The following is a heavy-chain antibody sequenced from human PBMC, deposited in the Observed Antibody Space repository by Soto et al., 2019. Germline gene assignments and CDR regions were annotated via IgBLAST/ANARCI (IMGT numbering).Heavy chain of an antibody. D-gene: IGHD3-10*01. Sequence: GGSLRLSCAASGFTFSSYSMKWVRQAPWKGLEWVSSISSSSSYIYYADSVKVRFTISRDNAKNSLYLQMHSPRAEDTDVYYCASPDVRMVRAFDYGMDVWGQGTTVTVSS. CDR3: ASPDVRMVRAFDYGMDV. J-gene: IGHJ6*02. CDR1: GFTFSSYS. V-gene: IGHV3-21*01. CDR2: ISSSSSYI.